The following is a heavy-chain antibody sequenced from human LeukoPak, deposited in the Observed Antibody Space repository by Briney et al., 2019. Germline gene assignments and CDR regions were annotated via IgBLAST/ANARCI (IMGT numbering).Heavy chain of an antibody. J-gene: IGHJ4*02. CDR3: AKDFGSGWYFDY. D-gene: IGHD6-19*01. CDR2: ISSSGSTI. Sequence: SGGSLRLPCAASGFTFSSYEMNWVRQAPGKGLEWVSYISSSGSTIYYADSVKGRFTISRDNAKNSLYLQMNSLRAEDTALYYCAKDFGSGWYFDYWGQGTLVTVSS. V-gene: IGHV3-48*03. CDR1: GFTFSSYE.